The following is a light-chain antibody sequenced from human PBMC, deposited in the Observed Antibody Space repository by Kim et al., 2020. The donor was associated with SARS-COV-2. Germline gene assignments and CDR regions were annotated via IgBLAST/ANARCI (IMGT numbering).Light chain of an antibody. J-gene: IGKJ2*01. CDR3: RQNYSSPRT. Sequence: DIQVTQSPSSLSASVGDRVTITCRASQNITGYLNWYQQKPGKAPTLIFPAASLQRLVPTWFSGSKSATLFSLPTSSLQPQDFAANFCRQNYSSPRTFGQGTRLEI. CDR1: QNITGY. CDR2: PAA. V-gene: IGKV1-39*01.